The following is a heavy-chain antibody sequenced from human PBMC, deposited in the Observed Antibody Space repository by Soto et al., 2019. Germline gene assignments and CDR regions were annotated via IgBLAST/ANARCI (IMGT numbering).Heavy chain of an antibody. CDR1: GGTFSSYA. CDR3: ARDRVYYDSSGYYPLDY. Sequence: SLKVSCKASGGTFSSYAISWVRQAPGQGLEWMGGIIPIFGTANYAQKFQGRVTITADKSTSTAYMELSSLRSEDTAVYYCARDRVYYDSSGYYPLDYWGQGTLVTVSS. V-gene: IGHV1-69*06. D-gene: IGHD3-22*01. J-gene: IGHJ4*02. CDR2: IIPIFGTA.